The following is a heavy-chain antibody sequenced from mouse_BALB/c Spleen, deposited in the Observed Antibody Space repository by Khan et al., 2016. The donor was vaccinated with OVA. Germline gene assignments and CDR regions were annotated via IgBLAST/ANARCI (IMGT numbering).Heavy chain of an antibody. V-gene: IGHV1-80*01. CDR1: GYAFSNYW. Sequence: QVQLKQSGAELVRPGPSMTISCKASGYAFSNYWMNWVKLGPGQGLVWIGQIYPGDGNTNYNGKLKDKTTLTADKSSSTAYMQLNCLTSEDSSVEFFGRSGYDFFAYWGQGTLVTVSA. J-gene: IGHJ3*01. CDR3: GRSGYDFFAY. D-gene: IGHD2-14*01. CDR2: IYPGDGNT.